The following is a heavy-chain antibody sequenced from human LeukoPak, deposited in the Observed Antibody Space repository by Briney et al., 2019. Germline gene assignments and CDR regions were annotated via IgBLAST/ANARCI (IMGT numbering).Heavy chain of an antibody. CDR1: GYTFTGFY. V-gene: IGHV1-2*02. D-gene: IGHD3-22*01. CDR2: INPNSGDT. CDR3: ARVGRYYDSTGSLDY. Sequence: ASVKVSCKASGYTFTGFYMHWVRQAPGQGLEWMGWINPNSGDTNYAQKFQDRVTMTKDTSISIAYMELSRLRSDDTAVYYCARVGRYYDSTGSLDYWGQGTLVTVSS. J-gene: IGHJ4*02.